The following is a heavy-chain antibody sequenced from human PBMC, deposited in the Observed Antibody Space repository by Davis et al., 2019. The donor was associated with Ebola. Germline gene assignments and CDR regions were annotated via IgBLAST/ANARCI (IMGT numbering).Heavy chain of an antibody. CDR2: IIPIFGTA. J-gene: IGHJ4*02. D-gene: IGHD2-2*01. Sequence: SVKVSCKASGGTFSSYAISWVRQAPGQGLEWMGGIIPIFGTANYAQKFQGRVTITADESTSTAYMELSSLRSEDTAVYYCAHTYCSSTSCYLVYWGQGTLVTVSS. V-gene: IGHV1-69*13. CDR3: AHTYCSSTSCYLVY. CDR1: GGTFSSYA.